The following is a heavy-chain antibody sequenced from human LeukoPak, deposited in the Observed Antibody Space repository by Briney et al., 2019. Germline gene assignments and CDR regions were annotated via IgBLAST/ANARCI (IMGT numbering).Heavy chain of an antibody. Sequence: GQSMTPSSDASASTFTTKAMSWVRQPQGKGLQSESGIPGRGSGANYAESVKGRFTISRDNSKNTLYMQMNSLRAEDTAVYCCAKAPSPYCSGASCYRFDYWGQGNLVSVSS. V-gene: IGHV3-23*01. J-gene: IGHJ4*02. CDR1: ASTFTTKA. D-gene: IGHD2-15*01. CDR2: IPGRGSGA. CDR3: AKAPSPYCSGASCYRFDY.